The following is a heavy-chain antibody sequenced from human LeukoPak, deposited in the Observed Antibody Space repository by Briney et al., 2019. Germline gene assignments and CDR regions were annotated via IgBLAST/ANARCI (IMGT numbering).Heavy chain of an antibody. CDR1: GGTFSSYA. D-gene: IGHD3-10*01. J-gene: IGHJ4*02. CDR3: AIQRGSGSYYNDDRRGALDY. Sequence: GASVKVSCKASGGTFSSYAISWVRQAPGQGLEWMGGIIPIFGTANYAQKFQGRVTITADESTSTAYMELSSLRSEDTAVYYCAIQRGSGSYYNDDRRGALDYWGQGTLVTVSS. CDR2: IIPIFGTA. V-gene: IGHV1-69*13.